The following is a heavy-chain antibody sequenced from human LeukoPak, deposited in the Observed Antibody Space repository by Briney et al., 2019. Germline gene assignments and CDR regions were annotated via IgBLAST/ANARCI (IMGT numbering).Heavy chain of an antibody. CDR2: IIPILGIA. CDR3: ARGLMADAFDI. J-gene: IGHJ3*02. V-gene: IGHV1-69*02. CDR1: GGTFSSYT. D-gene: IGHD2-8*01. Sequence: SVKVSCKASGGTFSSYTISWVRQAPGQGLEWMGRIIPILGIANYAQKFQGRVTITADKSTSTAYMELSGLRSEDTAVYYCARGLMADAFDIWGQGTMVTVSS.